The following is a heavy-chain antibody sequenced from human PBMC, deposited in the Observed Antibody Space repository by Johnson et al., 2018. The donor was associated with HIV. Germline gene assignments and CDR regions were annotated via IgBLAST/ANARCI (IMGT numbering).Heavy chain of an antibody. Sequence: VQLVESGGGLVQPGGSLRLSCATSGFTFSRYWMNWVRQAPGKGLEWVANVKQDGSEKYSVDSVKGRFTISRDNTKNSLYLQINSLRAEDTAVYYCAREGTYEPLHRIYDYGDYPAFDIWGQGTMVTVFS. D-gene: IGHD4-17*01. V-gene: IGHV3-7*01. CDR2: VKQDGSEK. J-gene: IGHJ3*02. CDR1: GFTFSRYW. CDR3: AREGTYEPLHRIYDYGDYPAFDI.